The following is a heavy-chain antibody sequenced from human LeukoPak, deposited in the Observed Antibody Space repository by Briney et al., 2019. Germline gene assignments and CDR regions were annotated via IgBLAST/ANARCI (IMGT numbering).Heavy chain of an antibody. Sequence: SVKVSCKASGGTFSSYAISWVRQAPGQGLEWMGGIIPIFGTANYAQKFQGRVTITADKSTSTAYMELSSLRSEDTAVYYCAGSSSSWYNWFDPWGQGTLVTASS. V-gene: IGHV1-69*06. CDR1: GGTFSSYA. D-gene: IGHD6-13*01. CDR2: IIPIFGTA. J-gene: IGHJ5*02. CDR3: AGSSSSWYNWFDP.